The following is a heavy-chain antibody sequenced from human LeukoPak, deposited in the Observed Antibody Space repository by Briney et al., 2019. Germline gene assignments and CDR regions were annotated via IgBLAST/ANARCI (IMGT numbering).Heavy chain of an antibody. V-gene: IGHV4-31*03. Sequence: SETLSLTCTVSGGSISSGGYYWSWIRQQPGKGLEWIVYIYYSGSTYYNPSLKSRVTISVDTSKNQFSLKLSSVTAADTAVYYCARDGFTMVRGVNYYYCGMDVWGQGTTVTVSS. CDR2: IYYSGST. CDR3: ARDGFTMVRGVNYYYCGMDV. J-gene: IGHJ6*02. D-gene: IGHD3-10*01. CDR1: GGSISSGGYY.